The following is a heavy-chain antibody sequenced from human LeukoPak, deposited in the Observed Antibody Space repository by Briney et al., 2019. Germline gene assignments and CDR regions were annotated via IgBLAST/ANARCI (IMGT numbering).Heavy chain of an antibody. V-gene: IGHV1-18*01. CDR1: GYTFTSYG. CDR3: ERTSKTRGYAYGPFDY. D-gene: IGHD5-18*01. CDR2: ISVYNGNT. J-gene: IGHJ4*02. Sequence: GASVTVSCKASGYTFTSYGISWVRQAPGQGLDWMGWISVYNGNTNSAQKVQDRVTMTTDTSTNTAYMGLRSLRSDDTAVYYCERTSKTRGYAYGPFDYWGQGTLVTVSS.